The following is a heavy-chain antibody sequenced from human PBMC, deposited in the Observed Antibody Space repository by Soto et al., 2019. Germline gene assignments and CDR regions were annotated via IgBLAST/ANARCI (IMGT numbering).Heavy chain of an antibody. J-gene: IGHJ6*02. CDR2: IIPRSATS. Sequence: ASVKVSCKASGDTFSTYTITWMRQAPGQGLEWMGWIIPRSATSKYAQKVQGRVTMTTDTSTSTVYMEVRSLRSDDTAVYYCAREAVPTYYYSGMDVWGQGTPVTVSS. CDR1: GDTFSTYT. CDR3: AREAVPTYYYSGMDV. V-gene: IGHV1-18*01.